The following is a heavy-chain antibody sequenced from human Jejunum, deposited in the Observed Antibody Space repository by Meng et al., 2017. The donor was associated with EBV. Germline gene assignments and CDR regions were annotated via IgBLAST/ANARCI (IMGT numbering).Heavy chain of an antibody. Sequence: VSESNTPRASVEVSCKASGYTFTGYHIHWVRQAPGQGHEWMERISPSGGGTDFAHNFQGRVTMTSDTSTATVYMEMSILTFYYAAVYYCASQYSTDYYRNWFDTWGQGTLVTVSS. V-gene: IGHV1-2*06. D-gene: IGHD3-22*01. J-gene: IGHJ5*02. CDR1: GYTFTGYH. CDR2: ISPSGGGT. CDR3: ASQYSTDYYRNWFDT.